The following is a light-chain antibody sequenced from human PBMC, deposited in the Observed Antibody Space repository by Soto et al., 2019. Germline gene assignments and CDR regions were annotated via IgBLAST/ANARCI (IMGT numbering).Light chain of an antibody. V-gene: IGKV3-20*01. CDR2: GAS. CDR1: QSVSSSY. J-gene: IGKJ2*01. CDR3: QQYHIYST. Sequence: EIVLTQSPGTLSLSPGERATLSCRASQSVSSSYLAWYQQNPGQAPRLLIYGASSRATGIPDRFSGSGSGTEFTLTITSLQPDDFATYYCQQYHIYSTFGQGTKL.